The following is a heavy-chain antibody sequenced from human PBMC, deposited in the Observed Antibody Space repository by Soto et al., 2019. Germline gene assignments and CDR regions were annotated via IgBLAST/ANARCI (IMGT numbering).Heavy chain of an antibody. D-gene: IGHD4-4*01. J-gene: IGHJ5*02. CDR3: ARIRSVTTVTTSWFDP. V-gene: IGHV1-18*01. CDR1: GYTFTSYG. Sequence: ASVKVSCKASGYTFTSYGISWVRQAPGQGLEWMGWISAYNGNTNYAQKLQGRVTMTTDTSTSTAYMELRSLRSDDTAVYYCARIRSVTTVTTSWFDPWGQGNLVTVS. CDR2: ISAYNGNT.